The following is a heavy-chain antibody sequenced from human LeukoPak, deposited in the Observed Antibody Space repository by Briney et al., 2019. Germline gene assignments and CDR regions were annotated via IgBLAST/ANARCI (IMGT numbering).Heavy chain of an antibody. CDR2: ISTDGKDK. Sequence: PGRSLRLSCAASGFTLSSYAMHWVRQAPGKGLEWVTVISTDGKDKKYADSVKGRLAISRDNSKNTLDLQMNSLRAEDTAVYYCEKEKKGAPAGYYFPSWGGGTLLTVSS. V-gene: IGHV3-30*18. D-gene: IGHD6-13*01. CDR3: EKEKKGAPAGYYFPS. J-gene: IGHJ4*02. CDR1: GFTLSSYA.